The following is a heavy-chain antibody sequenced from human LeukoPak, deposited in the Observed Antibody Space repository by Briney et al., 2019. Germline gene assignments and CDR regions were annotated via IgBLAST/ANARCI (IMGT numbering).Heavy chain of an antibody. CDR3: ARLDYYGSRKSLDY. CDR2: IYYSGST. V-gene: IGHV4-39*07. CDR1: GGSISSYY. D-gene: IGHD3-10*01. Sequence: SETLSLTCTVSGGSISSYYWGWIRQPPGKGLEWVGSIYYSGSTNYNPSLKSRVTLSVDTSKNQFSVKLSSVTAADTAVYYCARLDYYGSRKSLDYWGQGTLVTVSS. J-gene: IGHJ4*02.